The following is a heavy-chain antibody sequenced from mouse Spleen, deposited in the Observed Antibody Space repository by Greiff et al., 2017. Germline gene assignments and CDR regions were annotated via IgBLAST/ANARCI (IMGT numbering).Heavy chain of an antibody. V-gene: IGHV1-55*01. D-gene: IGHD2-4*01. Sequence: QVQLQQPGAELVKPGASVKMSCKASGYTFTSYWITWVKQRPGQGLEWIGDIYPGSGSTNYNEKFKSKATLTVDTSSSTAYMQLSSLTSEDSAVYYCARFFYYDYDGVFAYWGQGTLVTVSA. CDR2: IYPGSGST. CDR3: ARFFYYDYDGVFAY. CDR1: GYTFTSYW. J-gene: IGHJ3*01.